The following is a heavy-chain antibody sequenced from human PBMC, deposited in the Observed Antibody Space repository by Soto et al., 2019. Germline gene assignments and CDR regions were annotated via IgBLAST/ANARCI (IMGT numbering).Heavy chain of an antibody. J-gene: IGHJ4*02. CDR3: AKAAPGVLMVYALAY. CDR2: ISGSGGST. Sequence: SGGSLRLSCAASGFTFSSYAMSWVRQAPGKGLEWVSAISGSGGSTYYADSVKGRFTISGDNSKNTLYPQMNSLRAEDTAVYYCAKAAPGVLMVYALAYWGQGTLVTVSS. D-gene: IGHD2-8*01. V-gene: IGHV3-23*01. CDR1: GFTFSSYA.